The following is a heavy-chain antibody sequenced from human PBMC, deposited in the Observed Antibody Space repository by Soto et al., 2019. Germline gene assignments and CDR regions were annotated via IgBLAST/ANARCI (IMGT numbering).Heavy chain of an antibody. CDR2: INHSGST. CDR3: ARDKITGLFDY. D-gene: IGHD2-8*02. J-gene: IGHJ4*02. Sequence: SETLSLTCAVYGGSFSGYYWTWIRQPPGTGLEWIGEINHSGSTNYNPSLKSRVTISVDTSKNQFSLKLTSVTAADTAVYYCARDKITGLFDYWGQGTLVAVS. CDR1: GGSFSGYY. V-gene: IGHV4-34*01.